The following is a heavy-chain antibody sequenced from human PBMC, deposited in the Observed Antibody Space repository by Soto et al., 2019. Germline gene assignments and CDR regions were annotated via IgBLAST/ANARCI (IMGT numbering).Heavy chain of an antibody. D-gene: IGHD6-19*01. CDR2: INAGNGNT. Sequence: ASVRVSCKASGYTFTSYAIHWVRQAPGQRLEWMGWINAGNGNTKYSQKFQGRVTITRDTSASTAYMELSSLRSEDTAVYYCARSLVAETSVNYYYYYGMDVWGQGTTVTVSS. CDR1: GYTFTSYA. V-gene: IGHV1-3*01. J-gene: IGHJ6*02. CDR3: ARSLVAETSVNYYYYYGMDV.